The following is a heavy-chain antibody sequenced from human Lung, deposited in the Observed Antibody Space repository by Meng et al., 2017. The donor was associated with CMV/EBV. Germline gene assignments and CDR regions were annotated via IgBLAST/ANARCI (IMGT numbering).Heavy chain of an antibody. V-gene: IGHV3-7*01. CDR2: IKQDGSEK. D-gene: IGHD3-10*01. CDR1: GLTTISNYW. Sequence: GGSLRLSCAGSGLTTISNYWMSWVRQAPGKGLEWLANIKQDGSEKYYVDSVKGRFTISRDNTNKSLHLQMSSLRAEDTAVYYCAREGRDLDYWGQGTLVTVSS. CDR3: AREGRDLDY. J-gene: IGHJ4*02.